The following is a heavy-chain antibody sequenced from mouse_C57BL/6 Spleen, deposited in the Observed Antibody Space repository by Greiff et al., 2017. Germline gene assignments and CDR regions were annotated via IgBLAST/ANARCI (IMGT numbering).Heavy chain of an antibody. J-gene: IGHJ2*01. CDR1: GYTFTDYE. CDR3: TRWRDDYGIDY. CDR2: IDPENGGT. D-gene: IGHD2-4*01. V-gene: IGHV1-15*01. Sequence: VQLQQSGAELVRPGASVSLSCKASGYTFTDYEMHWVKQTPVHGLEWIGAIDPENGGTAYNQKFKGKAILTADKSSSTAYMELRSLTSEDSAVYYCTRWRDDYGIDYWGQGTTLTVSS.